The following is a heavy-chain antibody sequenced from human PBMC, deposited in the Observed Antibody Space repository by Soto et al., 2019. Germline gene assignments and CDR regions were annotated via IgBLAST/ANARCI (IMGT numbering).Heavy chain of an antibody. D-gene: IGHD5-12*01. J-gene: IGHJ4*02. CDR2: IYSVGST. CDR1: GFTVSSNY. Sequence: EVQLVESGGGLVQPGGSLRLSCAASGFTVSSNYMSWVRQGPGKGLEWVSIIYSVGSTYYADSVKGRFTISRDNSKNTLYLQMDTLRAEDTAVYYCARDAGGGYQQRDIIFERTGTYFDFWGQGTLVTVSS. CDR3: ARDAGGGYQQRDIIFERTGTYFDF. V-gene: IGHV3-66*01.